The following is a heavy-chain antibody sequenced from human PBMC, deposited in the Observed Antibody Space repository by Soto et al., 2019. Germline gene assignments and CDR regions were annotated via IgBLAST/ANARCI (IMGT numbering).Heavy chain of an antibody. J-gene: IGHJ4*02. CDR1: GFSFSSFS. V-gene: IGHV3-48*04. CDR2: ISGSGTTK. D-gene: IGHD3-10*01. Sequence: EVHLVESGGDLVQPGGSLRLSCAASGFSFSSFSMNWVRQAPGKGLEWVSYISGSGTTKYYADSVKGRFTISRDNAKNSLYLQMNSLQAEDTAVYYCARLGDYGSGSYWGQGTLVTVSS. CDR3: ARLGDYGSGSY.